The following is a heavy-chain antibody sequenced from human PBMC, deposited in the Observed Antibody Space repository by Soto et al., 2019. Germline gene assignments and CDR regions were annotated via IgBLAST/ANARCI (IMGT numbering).Heavy chain of an antibody. V-gene: IGHV1-8*01. CDR2: MNPNSGNT. CDR1: GYTFTSND. CDR3: ARSLNSGYDKYYYYYGMDV. J-gene: IGHJ6*02. D-gene: IGHD5-12*01. Sequence: ASVKVSCKASGYTFTSNDINWVRQATGQGLEWMGWMNPNSGNTGYAQKFQGRVTMTRNTSISTAYMELSGLRSEDTAVYYCARSLNSGYDKYYYYYGMDVWGQGTTVTVSS.